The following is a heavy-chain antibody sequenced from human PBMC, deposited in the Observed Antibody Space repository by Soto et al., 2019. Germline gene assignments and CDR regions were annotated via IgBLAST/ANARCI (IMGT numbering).Heavy chain of an antibody. V-gene: IGHV4-34*01. CDR2: INQSGGT. CDR3: ARGRLGGAAD. J-gene: IGHJ4*02. D-gene: IGHD1-26*01. CDR1: GGSFSGYY. Sequence: QVQLQQWGAGLLKPSETLSLTCAVYGGSFSGYYWSWIRQPPGKGLEWIGEINQSGGTNYNPSLKSRVTISVDTSKNQLSLKLSSVTAADTAVYYCARGRLGGAADWGQGTLVTVSS.